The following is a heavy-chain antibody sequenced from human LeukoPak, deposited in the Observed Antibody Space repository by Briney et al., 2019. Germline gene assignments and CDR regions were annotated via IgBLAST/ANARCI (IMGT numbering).Heavy chain of an antibody. D-gene: IGHD2-8*01. Sequence: GGSLRLSCAASGFIFSNYNMNWVRQAPGEGLEWDSSITSNSYIYYADSVEGRFTISRDNAKNSLYLQMNSLRAEDTAVYYCASNDFDYWGQGTLVTVSS. CDR1: GFIFSNYN. J-gene: IGHJ4*02. CDR3: ASNDFDY. CDR2: ITSNSYI. V-gene: IGHV3-21*01.